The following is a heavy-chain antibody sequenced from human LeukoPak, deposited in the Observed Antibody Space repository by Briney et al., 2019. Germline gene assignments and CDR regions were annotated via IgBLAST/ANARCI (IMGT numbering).Heavy chain of an antibody. CDR1: GYTFTRFY. CDR3: ARNYDFWSGSYTGYYGMDV. J-gene: IGHJ6*02. D-gene: IGHD3-3*01. Sequence: ASVNVSCKASGYTFTRFYIHWVRQAPGQGLEWMGIINPSGGSTTYKQKFQGRLTMTRDTSTSTVYMEVNSLRSEDTAVYYCARNYDFWSGSYTGYYGMDVWGQGTTVTVSS. CDR2: INPSGGST. V-gene: IGHV1-46*01.